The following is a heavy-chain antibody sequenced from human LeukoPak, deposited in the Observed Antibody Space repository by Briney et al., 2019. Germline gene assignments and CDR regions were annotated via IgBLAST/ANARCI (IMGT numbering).Heavy chain of an antibody. CDR3: AKVSGSYSDIDY. CDR2: ISSSSSYI. D-gene: IGHD1-26*01. Sequence: GGSLRLSCAASGFTFSSYGMNWVRQAPGKGLEWVSSISSSSSYIYYADSVKGRFTISRDNAKNTLYLQMNSLRAEDTAVYYCAKVSGSYSDIDYWGQGTLVTVSS. J-gene: IGHJ4*02. CDR1: GFTFSSYG. V-gene: IGHV3-21*04.